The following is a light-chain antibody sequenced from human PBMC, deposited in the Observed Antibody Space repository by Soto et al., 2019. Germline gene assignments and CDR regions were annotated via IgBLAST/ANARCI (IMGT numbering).Light chain of an antibody. CDR3: QQYNNWPPWT. Sequence: EIVLTQSPATLSVSPGERATLSCRASQSVSSILAWYQQKPGQAPRLLIYGASTRATGIPARFSGSGSGTEFTLTICSLQSEDFAVYHCQQYNNWPPWTFGQGTKVDI. CDR2: GAS. J-gene: IGKJ1*01. V-gene: IGKV3-15*01. CDR1: QSVSSI.